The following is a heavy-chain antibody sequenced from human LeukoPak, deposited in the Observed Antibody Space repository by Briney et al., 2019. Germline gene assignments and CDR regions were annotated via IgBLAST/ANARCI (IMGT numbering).Heavy chain of an antibody. CDR1: GFTFSSYA. Sequence: GGSLRLSCAASGFTFSSYAMHWVRQAPGKGLEWVAVISYDGSNKYYADSVKGRFTISRDNSKNTLYLQMNSLRAEDTAVYYRARDDKPYYGSGSSYFDYWGQGTLVTVSS. CDR2: ISYDGSNK. D-gene: IGHD3-10*01. V-gene: IGHV3-30-3*01. J-gene: IGHJ4*02. CDR3: ARDDKPYYGSGSSYFDY.